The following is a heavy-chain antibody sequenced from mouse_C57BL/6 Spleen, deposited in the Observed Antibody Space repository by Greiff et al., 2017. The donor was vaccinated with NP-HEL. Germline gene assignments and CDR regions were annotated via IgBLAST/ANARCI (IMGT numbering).Heavy chain of an antibody. J-gene: IGHJ1*03. CDR3: ERAPAYYSNYVGYFGV. CDR2: IYPRDGST. CDR1: GYTFTSYD. V-gene: IGHV1-85*01. D-gene: IGHD2-5*01. Sequence: QVQLQQSGPELVKPGASVKLSCKASGYTFTSYDINWVKQRPGQGLEWIGWIYPRDGSTKYNEKFKGKATLTVDTSSSTGYMELHSLTSEDSAVYFCERAPAYYSNYVGYFGVWGTGTTVTVSS.